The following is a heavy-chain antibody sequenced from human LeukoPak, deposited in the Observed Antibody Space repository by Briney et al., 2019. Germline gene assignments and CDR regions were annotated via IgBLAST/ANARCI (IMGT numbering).Heavy chain of an antibody. CDR1: GFTFSSFG. D-gene: IGHD6-13*01. CDR3: ANIAAAGVDY. Sequence: GRSLRLSCAVSGFTFSSFGMQWVRQAPGKGLEWVAVISYDGSNKYYADSVKGRFTISRDNSKNTLYLQMNSLRAEDTAVYYCANIAAAGVDYWGQGTLVTVSS. V-gene: IGHV3-30*18. J-gene: IGHJ4*02. CDR2: ISYDGSNK.